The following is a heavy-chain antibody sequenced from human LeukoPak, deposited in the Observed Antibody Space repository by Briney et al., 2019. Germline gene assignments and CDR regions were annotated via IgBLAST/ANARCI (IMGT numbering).Heavy chain of an antibody. CDR1: GGTFSSYA. Sequence: EASVKVSCKASGGTFSSYAISWVRQAPGQGLEWMGGIIPIFGTANYAQKFQGRVTITADESTSTAYMELSSLRSEDTAVYYCATAFHRDILTGSYDAFDIWGQGTMVTVSS. CDR2: IIPIFGTA. J-gene: IGHJ3*02. V-gene: IGHV1-69*13. CDR3: ATAFHRDILTGSYDAFDI. D-gene: IGHD3-9*01.